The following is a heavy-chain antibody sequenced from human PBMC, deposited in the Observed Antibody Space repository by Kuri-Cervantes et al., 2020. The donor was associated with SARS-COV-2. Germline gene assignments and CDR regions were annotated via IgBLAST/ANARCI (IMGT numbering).Heavy chain of an antibody. D-gene: IGHD3-22*01. CDR1: GFTFSSYW. Sequence: GESLKISCAASGFTFSSYWMSWVRQAPGKGLEWVANIKQDGSEKYYVDSVKGRFTISRDNAKNSLYLQMNSLRAEDTAVYYCARCRGGYYDSSGFYDGDAFDIWGQGTMVTVSS. CDR3: ARCRGGYYDSSGFYDGDAFDI. CDR2: IKQDGSEK. J-gene: IGHJ3*02. V-gene: IGHV3-7*01.